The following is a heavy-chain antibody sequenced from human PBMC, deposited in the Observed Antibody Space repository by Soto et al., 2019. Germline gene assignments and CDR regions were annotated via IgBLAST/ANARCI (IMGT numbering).Heavy chain of an antibody. CDR1: GYGFTTYG. V-gene: IGHV1-18*01. CDR3: ARGRYGDY. D-gene: IGHD1-1*01. CDR2: ISAHNGNT. J-gene: IGHJ4*02. Sequence: QVHLVQSGAEVKKPGASVKVCCKGSGYGFTTYGITWVRQAPGQGLEWMAWISAHNGNTNYAQKLQGRVTVTRDTSTSTAYMELRSLRSDDTAVYYFARGRYGDYWGQGALVTVSS.